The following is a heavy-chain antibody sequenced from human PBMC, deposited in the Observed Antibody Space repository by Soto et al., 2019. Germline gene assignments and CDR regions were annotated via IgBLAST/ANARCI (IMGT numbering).Heavy chain of an antibody. J-gene: IGHJ4*02. CDR1: GYTFTSYA. CDR3: ARDRGIVGATTDMCDY. CDR2: INAGNGNT. D-gene: IGHD1-26*01. Sequence: ASVKVSCKASGYTFTSYAMHWVRQAPGQRLEWMGWINAGNGNTEYSQKFQGRVTITRDTSASTAYMELSSLRSEDTAVYYCARDRGIVGATTDMCDYWGQGTLVTVS. V-gene: IGHV1-3*01.